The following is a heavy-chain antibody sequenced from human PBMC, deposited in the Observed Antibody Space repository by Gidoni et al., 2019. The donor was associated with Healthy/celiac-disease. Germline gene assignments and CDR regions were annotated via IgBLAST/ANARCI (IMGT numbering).Heavy chain of an antibody. J-gene: IGHJ4*02. CDR2: IIPIFGTA. D-gene: IGHD5-12*01. CDR3: ARDGDVGSGYDSLGYFDY. CDR1: GGTFRSYA. Sequence: QVQLVQSGAEVKKPGSSVKVSCKASGGTFRSYAISWVRQAPGQGLEWMGGIIPIFGTANDAQKFQGRVTITADESTSTAYMELSSLRSEDTAVYYCARDGDVGSGYDSLGYFDYWGQGTLVTVSS. V-gene: IGHV1-69*01.